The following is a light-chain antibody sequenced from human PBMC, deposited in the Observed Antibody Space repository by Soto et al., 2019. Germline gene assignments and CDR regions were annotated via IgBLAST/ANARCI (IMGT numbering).Light chain of an antibody. CDR1: SSDVGGYNY. CDR2: DVS. Sequence: QSALTQPASVSGSPGQSITISCTGTSSDVGGYNYVSWYQHYPGKAPKLMIYDVSNRPSGVSYRFSGSKSGNTASLTISGRHYEDEDDDYCSTSTAASTHVVFGGGTKLTVL. V-gene: IGLV2-14*03. CDR3: STSTAASTHVV. J-gene: IGLJ2*01.